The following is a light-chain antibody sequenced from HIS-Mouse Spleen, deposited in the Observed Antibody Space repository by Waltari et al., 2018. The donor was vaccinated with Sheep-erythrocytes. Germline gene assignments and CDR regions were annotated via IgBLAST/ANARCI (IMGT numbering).Light chain of an antibody. Sequence: QSVLTQPPSASGTPGQRVTLSCSGSSSNIGSNTVNGYQQLPGTAPKLLIYSNNQRPSGVPDRFSGSKSGTSASLAISGLQSEDEADYYCAAWDDSLNGYVFGTGTKVTVL. CDR1: SSNIGSNT. J-gene: IGLJ1*01. V-gene: IGLV1-44*01. CDR2: SNN. CDR3: AAWDDSLNGYV.